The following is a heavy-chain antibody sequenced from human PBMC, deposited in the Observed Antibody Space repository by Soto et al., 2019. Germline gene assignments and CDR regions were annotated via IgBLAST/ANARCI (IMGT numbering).Heavy chain of an antibody. J-gene: IGHJ4*02. V-gene: IGHV4-30-4*01. CDR1: GGSISSGDYY. CDR2: IYYSGST. CDR3: ARDKYSGYELGY. Sequence: PSETLSLTCTVSGGSISSGDYYWSWIRQPPGKGLEWIGYIYYSGSTYYNPSLKSRVTTSVDTSKNQFSLKLSSVTAADTAVYYGARDKYSGYELGYWGQGTLVTVSS. D-gene: IGHD5-12*01.